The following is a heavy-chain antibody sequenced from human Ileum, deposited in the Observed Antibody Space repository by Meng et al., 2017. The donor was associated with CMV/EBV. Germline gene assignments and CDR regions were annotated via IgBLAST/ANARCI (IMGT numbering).Heavy chain of an antibody. V-gene: IGHV4-39*07. CDR3: ARDLTNKWFYY. D-gene: IGHD1-26*01. CDR1: GDPISSGSHS. Sequence: QMLLPESGPGLVTPAETLSLTCTASGDPISSGSHSWAWFRQPPGKRLEWIGSMYFSGIADYNPSLKSRVTISLHATQKQFSLRLTSVTAADSAVYFCARDLTNKWFYYWGQGTLVTVSS. J-gene: IGHJ4*02. CDR2: MYFSGIA.